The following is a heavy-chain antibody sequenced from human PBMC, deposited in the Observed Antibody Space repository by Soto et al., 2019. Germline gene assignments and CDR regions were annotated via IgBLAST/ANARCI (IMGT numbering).Heavy chain of an antibody. D-gene: IGHD2-2*01. CDR1: GGSFSGYY. CDR2: INHSGST. V-gene: IGHV4-34*01. J-gene: IGHJ5*02. Sequence: QVQLQQWGAGLLKPSETLSLTCAVYGGSFSGYYWSWIRQPPGKGLEWIGEINHSGSTNYNPSLKSRVTISVDTSKNQFSLKLSSVTAADTAVYYCAKGYCSGTSCYGGNWFDPWGQGTLVTVSS. CDR3: AKGYCSGTSCYGGNWFDP.